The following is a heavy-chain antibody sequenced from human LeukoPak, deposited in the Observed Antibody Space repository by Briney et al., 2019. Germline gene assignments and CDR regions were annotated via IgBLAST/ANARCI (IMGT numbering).Heavy chain of an antibody. J-gene: IGHJ4*02. Sequence: PGGSLRLSCAASGFTFSSHWMHWVRQAPGKGLVWVSRINSDGSTTTYADSVKGRFTISRDNANNTLYLQMNSLRAEDTAVYYCAKDRQSRGSLGFDYWGQGALVIVSS. CDR2: INSDGSTT. V-gene: IGHV3-74*01. D-gene: IGHD3-22*01. CDR3: AKDRQSRGSLGFDY. CDR1: GFTFSSHW.